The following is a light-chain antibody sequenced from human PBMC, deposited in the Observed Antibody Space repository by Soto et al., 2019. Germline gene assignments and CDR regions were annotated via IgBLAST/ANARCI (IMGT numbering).Light chain of an antibody. CDR3: QQYDTSPLT. CDR2: GAS. V-gene: IGKV3-20*01. Sequence: EIMLTQSPGTLSLSPGETATLSCRASQSVTSSYLAWYQQKPGQAPRLLIYGASSRATGIPDRFSGSGSGTDFTLTISRLEPEDFAVYYCQQYDTSPLTFGGGTRVDIK. J-gene: IGKJ4*01. CDR1: QSVTSSY.